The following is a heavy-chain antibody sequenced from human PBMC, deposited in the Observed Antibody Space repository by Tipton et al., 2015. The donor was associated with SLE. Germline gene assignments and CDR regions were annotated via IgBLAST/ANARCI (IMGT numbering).Heavy chain of an antibody. CDR1: GGSFSGYY. J-gene: IGHJ4*02. CDR3: ARGTTADY. CDR2: IYYSGST. Sequence: TLSFTCAVYGGSFSGYYWSWIRQPPGKGLEWIGYIYYSGSTNYNPSLKSRVTISVDTSKNQFSLKLSSVTAADTAVYYCARGTTADYWGQGTLVTVSS. V-gene: IGHV4-59*01. D-gene: IGHD4-17*01.